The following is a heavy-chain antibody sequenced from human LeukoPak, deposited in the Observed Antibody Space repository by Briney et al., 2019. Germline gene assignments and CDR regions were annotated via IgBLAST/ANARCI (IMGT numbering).Heavy chain of an antibody. D-gene: IGHD3-22*01. CDR2: IIPIFGTA. CDR3: ARDQRWLRKYYYYYMDV. V-gene: IGHV1-69*05. J-gene: IGHJ6*03. CDR1: GGTFSSYA. Sequence: GASVKVSCKASGGTFSSYAISWVRQAPGQGLEWMGGIIPIFGTANYAQKLQGRVTMTTDTSTSTAYMELRSLRSDDTAVYYCARDQRWLRKYYYYYMDVWGKGTTVTVSS.